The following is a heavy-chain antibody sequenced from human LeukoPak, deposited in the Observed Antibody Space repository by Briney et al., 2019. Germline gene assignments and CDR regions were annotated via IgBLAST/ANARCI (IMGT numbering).Heavy chain of an antibody. CDR1: GFTFTTYA. CDR3: AKSHSVGYRGYVDY. V-gene: IGHV3-23*01. J-gene: IGHJ4*02. D-gene: IGHD5-12*01. CDR2: ISDSGAST. Sequence: GGSLRLSCAASGFTFTTYAMSWVRQAPGKGLEWVSTISDSGASTYYADSVKGRFTISRDNSKNTLYLQMNSLRAEDTAVYYCAKSHSVGYRGYVDYWGQGTLVTVSS.